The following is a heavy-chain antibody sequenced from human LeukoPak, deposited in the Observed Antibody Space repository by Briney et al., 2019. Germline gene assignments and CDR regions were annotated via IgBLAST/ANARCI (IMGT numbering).Heavy chain of an antibody. CDR1: GGSISSSSYY. CDR3: ARRLRGVIQYYFDY. D-gene: IGHD3-10*01. J-gene: IGHJ4*02. V-gene: IGHV4-39*01. Sequence: PSETLSLTCTVSGGSISSSSYYWGWIRQPPGKGLEWIGSIYYSGSTYYNPSLKSRVTISVDTSKNQFSLKLSYVTAADTAVYYCARRLRGVIQYYFDYWGQGTLVTVSS. CDR2: IYYSGST.